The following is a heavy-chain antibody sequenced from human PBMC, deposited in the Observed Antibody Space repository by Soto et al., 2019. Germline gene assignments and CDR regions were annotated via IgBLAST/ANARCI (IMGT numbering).Heavy chain of an antibody. D-gene: IGHD1-26*01. CDR1: GFTFSSYG. Sequence: QVQLVESGGGVVQPGRSLRLSCAASGFTFSSYGMHWVRQAPGKGLEWVAVIWYDGSNKYYADSVKGRFTISRDNSKKTLYLQMNSLSAEDTAVYYCARGSGGRGSYYYYGMDVWGQGTTVTVSS. V-gene: IGHV3-33*01. CDR3: ARGSGGRGSYYYYGMDV. J-gene: IGHJ6*02. CDR2: IWYDGSNK.